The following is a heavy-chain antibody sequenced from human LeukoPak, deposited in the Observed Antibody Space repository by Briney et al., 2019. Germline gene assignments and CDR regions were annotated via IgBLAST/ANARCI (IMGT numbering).Heavy chain of an antibody. Sequence: PSETLSLTCTVSGGSISSSSYYWGWIRQPPGKGLEWIGIIYYSGSTYYNLSLKSRVTISVDTSKNQFSLKLSSGTAADTAVYYCARFVYDSSGWSYYFDYWGQGTLVTVSS. CDR2: IYYSGST. D-gene: IGHD6-19*01. V-gene: IGHV4-39*01. CDR1: GGSISSSSYY. CDR3: ARFVYDSSGWSYYFDY. J-gene: IGHJ4*02.